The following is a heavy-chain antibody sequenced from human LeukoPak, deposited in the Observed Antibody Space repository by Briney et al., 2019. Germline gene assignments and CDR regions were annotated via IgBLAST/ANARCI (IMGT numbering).Heavy chain of an antibody. CDR1: GFTFSSFG. J-gene: IGHJ4*02. V-gene: IGHV3-33*01. CDR2: IWYDGSTK. Sequence: PGGSLRLSCAASGFTFSSFGMHWVRQSPGKGLEWVAVIWYDGSTKVYADSVKGRFTISRDNSRNTLYLQVNSLRAEDTAVYYCARGGYSGYDYGYWGQGTLVTVSS. CDR3: ARGGYSGYDYGY. D-gene: IGHD5-12*01.